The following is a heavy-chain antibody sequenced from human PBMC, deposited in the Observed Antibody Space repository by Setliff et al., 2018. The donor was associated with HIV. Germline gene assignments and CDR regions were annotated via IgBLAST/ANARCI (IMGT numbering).Heavy chain of an antibody. CDR3: ATSPAGEILGSRPFYFDY. CDR2: IYYSGST. Sequence: PSETLSLTCTVSGDSINSGNYYWSWIRQHPGKGLEWIGYIYYSGSTYYSPSLKSRVTISEDTSKNQFSLKRRSVTAADTAVYYCATSPAGEILGSRPFYFDYWGQGTLVTVSS. V-gene: IGHV4-31*03. CDR1: GDSINSGNYY. J-gene: IGHJ4*02. D-gene: IGHD3-10*01.